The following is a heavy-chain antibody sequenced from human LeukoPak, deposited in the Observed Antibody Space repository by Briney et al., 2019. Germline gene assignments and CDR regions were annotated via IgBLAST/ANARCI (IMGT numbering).Heavy chain of an antibody. V-gene: IGHV3-23*01. CDR2: FSGGGPST. Sequence: PGGSLRLSCAASGFTFSSYAMTWVRQAPGKGLEWVSTFSGGGPSTYYADSVKGRFTVPRDSSGNTLYLQMNSLRAEDTAVYYCAGRLGTAMVIDYWGQGTLVTVSS. D-gene: IGHD5-18*01. CDR3: AGRLGTAMVIDY. CDR1: GFTFSSYA. J-gene: IGHJ4*02.